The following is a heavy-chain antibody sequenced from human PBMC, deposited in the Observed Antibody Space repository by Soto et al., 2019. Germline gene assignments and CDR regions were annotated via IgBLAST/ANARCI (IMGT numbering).Heavy chain of an antibody. V-gene: IGHV3-23*01. D-gene: IGHD3-10*01. CDR2: ISGSDGKT. Sequence: GRSLRLSCAASGVSFGSYALSWFRQAPGQGLEWVSTISGSDGKTFYADSVKGRFSISRDTSQSTLYLQMNSLRADDTAMYYFARSSSLHDWGKGHLVSV. J-gene: IGHJ1*01. CDR3: ARSSSLHD. CDR1: GVSFGSYA.